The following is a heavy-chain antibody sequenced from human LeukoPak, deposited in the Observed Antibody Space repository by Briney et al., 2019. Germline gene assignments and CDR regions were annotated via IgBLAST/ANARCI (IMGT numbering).Heavy chain of an antibody. CDR1: GFTFSRYG. Sequence: PGRSLRLSCAPSGFTFSRYGMHWVRQAPGKGLEWVVVIWYDGSNKDYTDSVKGRFTISRDNSKNTLDLQMNSLRAEDTAVYYCARDWRYCSGGTCYGAFDLWGQGTMVTVSS. J-gene: IGHJ3*01. D-gene: IGHD2-15*01. CDR2: IWYDGSNK. CDR3: ARDWRYCSGGTCYGAFDL. V-gene: IGHV3-33*01.